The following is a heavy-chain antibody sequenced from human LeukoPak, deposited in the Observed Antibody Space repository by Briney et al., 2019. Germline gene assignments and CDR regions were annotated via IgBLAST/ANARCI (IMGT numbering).Heavy chain of an antibody. Sequence: PSETLSLTCTVSGGSISSSSYYWAWIRQPPGKGLEWFGSIYYSGKTYYKSSLKSRVTIAVDTSKNQFCLKLNSVTAADTAVYYCARESYYDSSGYSHDAFDIWGQGTMVTVSS. V-gene: IGHV4-39*07. J-gene: IGHJ3*02. D-gene: IGHD3-22*01. CDR1: GGSISSSSYY. CDR3: ARESYYDSSGYSHDAFDI. CDR2: IYYSGKT.